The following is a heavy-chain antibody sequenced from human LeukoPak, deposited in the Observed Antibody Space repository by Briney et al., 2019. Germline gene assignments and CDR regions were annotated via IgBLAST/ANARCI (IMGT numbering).Heavy chain of an antibody. CDR3: AKVLLTMVRGPPGY. CDR2: ISGSGGST. Sequence: SGGSLRLSCAASGFTFSSYAMSWVRQAPGKGLEWVSAISGSGGSTYYADSVKGRFTISRDNSKNTLYLQMNSLRAEDTAVYYCAKVLLTMVRGPPGYWGQGTLVTVSS. CDR1: GFTFSSYA. V-gene: IGHV3-23*01. J-gene: IGHJ4*02. D-gene: IGHD3-10*01.